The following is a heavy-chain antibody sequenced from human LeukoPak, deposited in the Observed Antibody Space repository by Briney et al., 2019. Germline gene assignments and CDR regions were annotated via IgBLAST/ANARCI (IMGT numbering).Heavy chain of an antibody. CDR2: INDDSSDI. V-gene: IGHV3-21*05. CDR3: ARDTFQPGLIDS. Sequence: KPGGSLRLSCAASGFTFSLYAMNWVRQAPGKGLEWVSYINDDSSDIHYAGSVRGRFTISRDDARKTLYLQLSSLKVEDTAVYYCARDTFQPGLIDSWGQGTLVTVSS. D-gene: IGHD2-2*01. CDR1: GFTFSLYA. J-gene: IGHJ4*02.